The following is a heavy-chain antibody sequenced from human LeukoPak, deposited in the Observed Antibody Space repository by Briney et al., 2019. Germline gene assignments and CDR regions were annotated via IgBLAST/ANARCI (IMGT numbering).Heavy chain of an antibody. CDR3: AREVPGFGKPPLDY. J-gene: IGHJ4*02. CDR1: GYTFTSYG. CDR2: ISAYNGNT. Sequence: ASVKVSCKASGYTFTSYGISWVRQAPGQGLEWMGWISAYNGNTNYAQKLQGRVTMTTDTSTSTAYMELRSLRSDDTAVYYCAREVPGFGKPPLDYWGQGTLVTVSS. V-gene: IGHV1-18*01. D-gene: IGHD3-10*01.